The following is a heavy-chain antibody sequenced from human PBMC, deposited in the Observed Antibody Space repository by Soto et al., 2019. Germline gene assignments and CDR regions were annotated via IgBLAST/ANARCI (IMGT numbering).Heavy chain of an antibody. V-gene: IGHV4-30-4*01. CDR3: ARGRYCLTGRCFPNWFDS. J-gene: IGHJ5*01. Sequence: SETQSLTCSVSGDSISTVDYFWAWIRQPPGQALEYIGYIYKSTTTYYNPSFESRVAISLDTSKSQFSLNVTSVTAADTAVYFSARGRYCLTGRCFPNWFDSWGQGTLVTVSS. CDR2: IYKSTTT. CDR1: GDSISTVDYF. D-gene: IGHD2-15*01.